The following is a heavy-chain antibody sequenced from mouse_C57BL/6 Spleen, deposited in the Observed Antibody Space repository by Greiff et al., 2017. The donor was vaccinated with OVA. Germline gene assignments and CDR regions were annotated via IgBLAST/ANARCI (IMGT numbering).Heavy chain of an antibody. D-gene: IGHD3-3*01. J-gene: IGHJ1*03. CDR2: ISSGGSYP. CDR1: GFTFSSYG. CDR3: ARHEGWDGYFDV. V-gene: IGHV5-6*01. Sequence: EVTLQESGGDLVKPGGSLKLSCAASGFTFSSYGMSWVRQTPDKRLEWVATISSGGSYPYYTDSVKGRFTISRDNAKNTLYLQMSSLKSEDTAVYYGARHEGWDGYFDVWGTGTTVTVSS.